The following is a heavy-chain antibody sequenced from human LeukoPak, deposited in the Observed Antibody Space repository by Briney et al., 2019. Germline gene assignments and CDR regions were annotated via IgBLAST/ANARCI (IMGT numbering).Heavy chain of an antibody. CDR2: INHNGNVN. V-gene: IGHV3-7*03. D-gene: IGHD3-16*01. CDR1: GFTFSSYW. CDR3: ARGGGLDV. J-gene: IGHJ6*02. Sequence: GGSLRLSCAASGFTFSSYWMNCARQAPGKGLEWVASINHNGNVNYYVDSVKGRFTISRDSAKNSLYLQMSNLRAEDTAVYFCARGGGLDVWGQGATVTVSS.